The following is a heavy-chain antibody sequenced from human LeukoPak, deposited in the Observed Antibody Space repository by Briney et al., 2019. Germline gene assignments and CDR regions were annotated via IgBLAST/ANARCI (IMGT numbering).Heavy chain of an antibody. CDR1: GGSISSYY. V-gene: IGHV4-39*07. CDR3: AREAGDFWSGYYPFNWFDP. Sequence: SETLSLTCTVSGGSISSYYWGWIRQPPGKGLEWIGSIYYSGSTYYNPSLKSRVTISVDTSKNQFSLKLSSVTAADTAVYYCAREAGDFWSGYYPFNWFDPWGQGTLVTVSS. J-gene: IGHJ5*02. CDR2: IYYSGST. D-gene: IGHD3-3*01.